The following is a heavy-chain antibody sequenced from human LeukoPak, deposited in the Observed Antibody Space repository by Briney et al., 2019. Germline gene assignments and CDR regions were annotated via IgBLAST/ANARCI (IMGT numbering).Heavy chain of an antibody. J-gene: IGHJ4*02. D-gene: IGHD5-12*01. V-gene: IGHV1-2*02. CDR2: INPNSGGT. CDR3: ARDRSGYDFLSYLDY. Sequence: ASVKVSCKASGYTFTGYYMHLVRQAPGQGLEWMGWINPNSGGTNYAQKFQGRITMTRDTSISTAYMELSRLRSDDTAVYYCARDRSGYDFLSYLDYWGQGTLVTVSS. CDR1: GYTFTGYY.